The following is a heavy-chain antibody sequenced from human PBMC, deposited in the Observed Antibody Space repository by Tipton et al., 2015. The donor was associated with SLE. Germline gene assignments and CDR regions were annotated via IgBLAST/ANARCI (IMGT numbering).Heavy chain of an antibody. CDR3: ARIWHSYYFDY. D-gene: IGHD2-15*01. V-gene: IGHV4-34*01. J-gene: IGHJ4*02. CDR1: GGSFSAYR. Sequence: TLSLTCAVYGGSFSAYRWTWIRQPPGRRLEWIGEINQSGSTNYNPSLKRRVTISRDTSRNQFSLRLNSVTAADTAVYYCARIWHSYYFDYWGQGILVTVSS. CDR2: INQSGST.